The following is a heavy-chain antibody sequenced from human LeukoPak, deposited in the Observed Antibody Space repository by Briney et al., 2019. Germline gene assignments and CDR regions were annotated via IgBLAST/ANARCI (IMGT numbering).Heavy chain of an antibody. D-gene: IGHD3-3*01. J-gene: IGHJ3*02. CDR2: IYYSGST. V-gene: IGHV4-39*07. CDR1: GGSISSSSYY. Sequence: KPSETLSLTCTVSGGSISSSSYYWDWIRQPPGKGLEWIGSIYYSGSTYYNPSLKSRVTISVDTSKNQFSLKLSNVTAADTAVYYCARVGTIFGVIMWDGQASDAFDIWGQGTMVTVSS. CDR3: ARVGTIFGVIMWDGQASDAFDI.